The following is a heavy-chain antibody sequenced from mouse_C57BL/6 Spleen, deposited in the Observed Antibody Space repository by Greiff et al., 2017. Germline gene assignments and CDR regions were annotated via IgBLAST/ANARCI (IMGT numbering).Heavy chain of an antibody. D-gene: IGHD1-1*01. CDR3: GAGSSYDYYAMDY. J-gene: IGHJ4*01. CDR1: GYTFTSYW. Sequence: QVQLQQPGAELVKPGASVKLSCKASGYTFTSYWMQWVKQRPGQGLEWIGEIDPSDSYTNYNQKFKGKATLTVDTSSSTAYMQLSSLTSEDSAVYYCGAGSSYDYYAMDYWGQGTSVTVSS. V-gene: IGHV1-50*01. CDR2: IDPSDSYT.